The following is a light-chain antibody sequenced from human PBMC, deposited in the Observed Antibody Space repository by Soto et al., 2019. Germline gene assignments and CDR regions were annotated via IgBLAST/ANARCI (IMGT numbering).Light chain of an antibody. CDR1: QGVGRF. V-gene: IGKV3-11*01. CDR2: DAS. Sequence: EIVVTQSPATLSPSPGERAALSCRASQGVGRFLAWYQQKPGPAPRLLIYDASNRATGIPARFSGSGSETDFTLAIDNLEPEDFAVYYCQQRGGWPLTFGGGTKVEIK. CDR3: QQRGGWPLT. J-gene: IGKJ4*01.